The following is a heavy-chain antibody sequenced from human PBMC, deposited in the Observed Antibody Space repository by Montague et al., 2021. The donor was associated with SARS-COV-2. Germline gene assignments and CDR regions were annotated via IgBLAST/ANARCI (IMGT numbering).Heavy chain of an antibody. CDR2: IRSGGRDI. CDR3: AKRPDGVDY. CDR1: GFRFSSSS. D-gene: IGHD1-14*01. Sequence: SLRLSCPASGFRFSSSSMSWVRQAPGKGLEWLSYIRSGGRDIDYADSVKGRFTISRDNAKNSLYLQMKSLRVEDTALYYCAKRPDGVDYWGQGTLVTVSS. V-gene: IGHV3-48*03. J-gene: IGHJ4*02.